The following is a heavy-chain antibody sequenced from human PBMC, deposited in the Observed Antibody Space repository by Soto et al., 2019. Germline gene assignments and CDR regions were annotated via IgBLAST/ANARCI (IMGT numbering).Heavy chain of an antibody. CDR1: GGSISSYY. J-gene: IGHJ4*02. Sequence: QVQLQESGPGLVKPSETLSLTCTVSGGSISSYYWSWIRQPPGKGLEWIGYIYYSGSTNYNPSLKSRVTISVDTSKTQFSLKLSSVPAADTAVYSCARRYGGGLDYWGQGTLVTVSS. CDR3: ARRYGGGLDY. CDR2: IYYSGST. V-gene: IGHV4-59*08. D-gene: IGHD3-10*01.